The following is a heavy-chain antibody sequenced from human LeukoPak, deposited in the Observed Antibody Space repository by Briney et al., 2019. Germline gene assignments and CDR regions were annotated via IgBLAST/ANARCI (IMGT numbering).Heavy chain of an antibody. CDR2: INWNGGST. Sequence: PGGSLRLSCAASGFTFSSYEMNWVRQAPGKGLEWVSGINWNGGSTGYADSVKGRFTISRDNAKNSLYLQMNSLRAEEDTALYYCARDAPTVGVDYWGQGTLVTVSS. CDR3: ARDAPTVGVDY. CDR1: GFTFSSYE. V-gene: IGHV3-20*04. J-gene: IGHJ4*02.